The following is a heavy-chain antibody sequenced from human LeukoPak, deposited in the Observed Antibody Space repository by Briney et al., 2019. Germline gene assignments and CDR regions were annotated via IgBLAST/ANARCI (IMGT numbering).Heavy chain of an antibody. Sequence: ASAKVSCKASGYTFTGYYVHWVRRAPGQGLEWMGWINPNSGGTWYAQKFQGRVSMTRDTSINTAYMELSRLTSDDTAVYYCATIKVAYWGQGALVTVSS. CDR1: GYTFTGYY. V-gene: IGHV1-2*02. CDR3: ATIKVAY. CDR2: INPNSGGT. J-gene: IGHJ4*02.